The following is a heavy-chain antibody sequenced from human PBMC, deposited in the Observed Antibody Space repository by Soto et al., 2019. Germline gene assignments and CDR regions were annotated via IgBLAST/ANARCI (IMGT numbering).Heavy chain of an antibody. Sequence: SETLSLTCAVYGGSFSGYYWSWIRQPPGKGLEWIGEINHSGSTNYNPSLKSRVTISVDTSKNQFSLKLSSVTAADTAVYYCARARAYYYYGMDVWGQGTTVTVSS. CDR2: INHSGST. CDR3: ARARAYYYYGMDV. J-gene: IGHJ6*02. CDR1: GGSFSGYY. V-gene: IGHV4-34*01.